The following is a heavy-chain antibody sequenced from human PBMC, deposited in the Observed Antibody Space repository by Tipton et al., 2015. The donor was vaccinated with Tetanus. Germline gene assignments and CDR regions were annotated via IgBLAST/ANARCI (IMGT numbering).Heavy chain of an antibody. Sequence: GSLRLSCTVSGGSINSGTYSWGWIRQPPGKGLEWIGSVYNSGGTYYNPSLKSRVTISVDTSNNQFSLKLSSVTAADTAVYYCARIYDCLSGYYSDHWGQGTLVTVSS. J-gene: IGHJ4*02. CDR2: VYNSGGT. V-gene: IGHV4-39*01. CDR1: GGSINSGTYS. CDR3: ARIYDCLSGYYSDH. D-gene: IGHD3-3*01.